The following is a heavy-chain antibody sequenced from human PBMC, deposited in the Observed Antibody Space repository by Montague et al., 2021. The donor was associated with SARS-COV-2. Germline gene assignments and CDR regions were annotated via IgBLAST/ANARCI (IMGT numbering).Heavy chain of an antibody. J-gene: IGHJ4*02. CDR1: GFTVSNNY. D-gene: IGHD2-15*01. CDR2: LYSDGPI. Sequence: SLRLSCAVSGFTVSNNYMNWVRQAPGKGLEWVSVLYSDGPIYYADSVKGRFTISRDDSSNTVYLQMNSLRAEDTAVYYCARWGGLVVAGYYFDYWGQGTLVTVSS. V-gene: IGHV3-53*05. CDR3: ARWGGLVVAGYYFDY.